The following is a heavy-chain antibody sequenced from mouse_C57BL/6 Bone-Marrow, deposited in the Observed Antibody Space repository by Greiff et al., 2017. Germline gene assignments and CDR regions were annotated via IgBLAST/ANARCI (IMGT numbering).Heavy chain of an antibody. Sequence: QVQLQQPGAELVMPGASVKLSCKASGYTFTSYWMHWVKQRPGQGLEWIGEIDPSDSYTNYNQKFKGKSTLTVDKSSSTAYMQLSSLTSEDSAVYYCARGYYGSSYWDFDVWGTGTTVTVSS. D-gene: IGHD1-1*01. J-gene: IGHJ1*03. V-gene: IGHV1-69*01. CDR3: ARGYYGSSYWDFDV. CDR2: IDPSDSYT. CDR1: GYTFTSYW.